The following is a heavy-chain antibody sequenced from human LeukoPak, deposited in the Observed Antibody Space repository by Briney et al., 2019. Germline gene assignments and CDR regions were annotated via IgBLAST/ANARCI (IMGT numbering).Heavy chain of an antibody. Sequence: PGRSLRLSCAASGFTFSSYGMHWVRQAPGKGLEWVAVISYDGSNKYYADSAKGRFTISRDNSKNTLYLQMNSLRAEDTAVYYCAKGPYCGGDCYFPDYWGQGTLVTVSS. D-gene: IGHD2-21*02. CDR3: AKGPYCGGDCYFPDY. CDR2: ISYDGSNK. J-gene: IGHJ4*02. CDR1: GFTFSSYG. V-gene: IGHV3-30*18.